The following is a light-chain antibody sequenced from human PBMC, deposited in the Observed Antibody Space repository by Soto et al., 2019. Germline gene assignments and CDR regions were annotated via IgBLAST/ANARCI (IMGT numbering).Light chain of an antibody. Sequence: DIQMTQSPSTLSASVGVRVTITCRASQSISSWLAWYQQKPGKAPKLLIYKASSLESGVPSRFSGRGSGTEFTLTISSLQPDDLATYYCQQYNSYPLTVGGGTKVEIK. V-gene: IGKV1-5*03. CDR1: QSISSW. J-gene: IGKJ4*01. CDR3: QQYNSYPLT. CDR2: KAS.